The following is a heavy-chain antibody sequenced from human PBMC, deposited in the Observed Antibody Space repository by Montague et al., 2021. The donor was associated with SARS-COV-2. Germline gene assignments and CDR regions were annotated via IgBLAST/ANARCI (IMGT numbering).Heavy chain of an antibody. CDR1: VALSVLTT. Sequence: SETLSLPALSLVALSVLTTGYVSDSGSTNYNPSLKSRIAISVATSKSHFSLKLTAVTAADTTVYYCARGRGWLVFDYWGQGNLVTVSS. V-gene: IGHV4-59*01. J-gene: IGHJ4*02. CDR3: ARGRGWLVFDY. CDR2: VSDSGST. D-gene: IGHD6-19*01.